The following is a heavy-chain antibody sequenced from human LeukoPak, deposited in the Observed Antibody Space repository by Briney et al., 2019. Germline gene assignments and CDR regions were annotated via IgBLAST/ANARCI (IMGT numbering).Heavy chain of an antibody. CDR2: IFYSGST. Sequence: SETLSLTCAVSGGSVSSGSYYWSWIRQPPGKGLEWIGYIFYSGSTNYNPSLKSRVTISVDTSKNQFPLKLNSVTAADTAVYYCARSPTYDFWSGYYYFDPWGQGTLVTVSS. CDR1: GGSVSSGSYY. D-gene: IGHD3-3*01. J-gene: IGHJ5*02. V-gene: IGHV4-61*01. CDR3: ARSPTYDFWSGYYYFDP.